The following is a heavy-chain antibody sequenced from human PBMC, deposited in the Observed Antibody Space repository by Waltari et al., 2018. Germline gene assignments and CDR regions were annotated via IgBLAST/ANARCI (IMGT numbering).Heavy chain of an antibody. V-gene: IGHV3-33*01. D-gene: IGHD4-17*01. Sequence: QVQLVESGGGVVQPGRSLRLSCAASGFTFSSYGMHWVRQAPGKGLEWVALKWYDGKNKYYADSVKGRFTISRDNSKNTLYLQMNGLRADDTAVYYCARAFRTVSTLSGPFDPWGQGTLVTVSS. CDR2: KWYDGKNK. J-gene: IGHJ5*02. CDR1: GFTFSSYG. CDR3: ARAFRTVSTLSGPFDP.